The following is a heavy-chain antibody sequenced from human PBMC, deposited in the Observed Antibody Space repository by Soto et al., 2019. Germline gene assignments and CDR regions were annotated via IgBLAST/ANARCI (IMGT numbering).Heavy chain of an antibody. V-gene: IGHV3-30*03. Sequence: SGGSLRLSCAASGFTFSSYWMHWVRQAPDKGLEWVAVISYYGRNKYYADSVKGRFTISRDSSKNTLYLQMNSLRAEDTALYYCARDKSRSWAFDYWGQGALVTVSS. CDR2: ISYYGRNK. CDR3: ARDKSRSWAFDY. CDR1: GFTFSSYW. J-gene: IGHJ4*02. D-gene: IGHD6-13*01.